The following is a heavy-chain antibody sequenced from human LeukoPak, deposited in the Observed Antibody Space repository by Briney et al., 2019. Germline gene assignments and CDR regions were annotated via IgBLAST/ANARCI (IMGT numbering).Heavy chain of an antibody. V-gene: IGHV4-34*01. D-gene: IGHD6-19*01. J-gene: IGHJ2*01. CDR3: AKTVAGYWYFDL. Sequence: PSETLSLTCAVYGGSFSGYYWSWIRQPPGKGLEWIGEINHSGSTNYNPSLKSRVTISVGTSKNQFSLKLSSVTAADTAVYYCAKTVAGYWYFDLWGRGTLVTVSS. CDR1: GGSFSGYY. CDR2: INHSGST.